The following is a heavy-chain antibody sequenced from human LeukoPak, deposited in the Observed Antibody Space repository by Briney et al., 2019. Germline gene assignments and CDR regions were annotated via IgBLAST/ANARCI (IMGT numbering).Heavy chain of an antibody. V-gene: IGHV1-3*01. J-gene: IGHJ6*02. CDR2: INAGNGNT. Sequence: ASVKVSCKASGYTFTSYAMHWVRQAPGQRLEWMGWINAGNGNTKYSQKFQGRVTITRDTSASTAYMELSSLRSEDTAVYYCARETPHYYYYYGMDVWGQGTTVTVSS. CDR3: ARETPHYYYYYGMDV. CDR1: GYTFTSYA.